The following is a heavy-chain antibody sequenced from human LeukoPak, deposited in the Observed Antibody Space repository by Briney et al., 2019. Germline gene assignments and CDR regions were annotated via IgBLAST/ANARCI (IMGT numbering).Heavy chain of an antibody. V-gene: IGHV5-51*01. Sequence: GESLKISCKGSGYSFTKYWIGWVRQKPGKGLEWMGIIYPDDSDTRYSPSFQGQVTISADKSISTAYLQWSSLKASDTAMYYCARHQGIAVAGTGPHYYYGMDVWGQGTTVTVSS. CDR2: IYPDDSDT. CDR1: GYSFTKYW. J-gene: IGHJ6*02. CDR3: ARHQGIAVAGTGPHYYYGMDV. D-gene: IGHD6-19*01.